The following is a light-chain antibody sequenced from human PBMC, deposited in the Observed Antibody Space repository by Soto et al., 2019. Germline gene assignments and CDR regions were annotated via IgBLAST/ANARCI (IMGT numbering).Light chain of an antibody. CDR2: SDN. J-gene: IGLJ2*01. CDR3: AAWDDSLRGRV. Sequence: QAVVTQPPSASGTPGQRVTISCSGNNSKIGSNTVSWYQQLPGTAPKSLIYSDNQRPLGVPDRISGSRSVTSASLAISGLQSDDEAEYYCAAWDDSLRGRVFGGGTKVTVL. CDR1: NSKIGSNT. V-gene: IGLV1-44*01.